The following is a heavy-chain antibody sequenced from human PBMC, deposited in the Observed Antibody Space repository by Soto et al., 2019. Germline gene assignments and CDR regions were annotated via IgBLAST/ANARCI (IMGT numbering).Heavy chain of an antibody. CDR2: ISYDGSYR. D-gene: IGHD3-22*01. CDR3: AKDPDYDLNWFEP. V-gene: IGHV3-30*18. J-gene: IGHJ5*02. CDR1: GFTFSNSA. Sequence: PGGSLRLSCAASGFTFSNSAMVWVRQAPGKGLEWVALISYDGSYRYYADSVKGRFTISRDNSKNILYLQMNSLRADDTAVYYCAKDPDYDLNWFEPWGQGTLVTVSS.